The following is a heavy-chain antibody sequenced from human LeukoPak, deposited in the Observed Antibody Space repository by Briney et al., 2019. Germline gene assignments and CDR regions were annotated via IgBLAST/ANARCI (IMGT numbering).Heavy chain of an antibody. D-gene: IGHD3-22*01. CDR3: ARGLVHDTSGYYSDY. Sequence: GRSLRLSCAASGFTFDNYAMNWVRQVPGKGLEWISLISWNSGTIGYADSVKGRFTISRDNAKNTLYLQMNSLRAEDTAVYYCARGLVHDTSGYYSDYWGQGTLVTVSS. J-gene: IGHJ4*02. CDR2: ISWNSGTI. CDR1: GFTFDNYA. V-gene: IGHV3-9*01.